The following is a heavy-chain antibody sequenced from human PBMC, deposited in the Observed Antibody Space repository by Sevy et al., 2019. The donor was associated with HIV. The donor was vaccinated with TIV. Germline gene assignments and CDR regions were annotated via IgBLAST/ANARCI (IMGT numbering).Heavy chain of an antibody. CDR2: ISYDERNK. CDR1: GFTFNSYD. Sequence: GGSLRLSCAASGFTFNSYDMHWVRQAPGKGLEWVALISYDERNKFYADSVKGRFTISRDNSKNTPYLQMNSLRAEDTAVYYCAKDLNSGSDYYYGMDVWGQGTTVTVSS. D-gene: IGHD1-1*01. V-gene: IGHV3-30*18. CDR3: AKDLNSGSDYYYGMDV. J-gene: IGHJ6*02.